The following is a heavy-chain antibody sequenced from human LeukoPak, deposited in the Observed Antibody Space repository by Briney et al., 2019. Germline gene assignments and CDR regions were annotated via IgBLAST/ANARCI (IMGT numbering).Heavy chain of an antibody. Sequence: PGGSLRLSCAASGFTFSSYWMSWVRQAPGKGLEWVANIKQDGSEKYYVDSVKGRFTISRDNAKNSLYLQVNSLRAEDTAVYYCARGHYYDSSGYEPFDYWGQGTLVTVSS. CDR2: IKQDGSEK. CDR1: GFTFSSYW. D-gene: IGHD3-22*01. V-gene: IGHV3-7*01. CDR3: ARGHYYDSSGYEPFDY. J-gene: IGHJ4*02.